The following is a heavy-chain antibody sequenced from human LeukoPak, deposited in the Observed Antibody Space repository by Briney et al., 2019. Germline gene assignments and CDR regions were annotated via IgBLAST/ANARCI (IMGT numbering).Heavy chain of an antibody. J-gene: IGHJ5*02. Sequence: GGSLRLSCAASGFTVSSNYMSWVRQAPGKGLEWVSVIYSGGSTYYADSVKGRFTISRDNSKNTLYLQINSLRAEDTAVYYCARAQKSTVTTRFWFDPWGQGTLVTVSS. D-gene: IGHD4-17*01. CDR1: GFTVSSNY. CDR3: ARAQKSTVTTRFWFDP. CDR2: IYSGGST. V-gene: IGHV3-66*01.